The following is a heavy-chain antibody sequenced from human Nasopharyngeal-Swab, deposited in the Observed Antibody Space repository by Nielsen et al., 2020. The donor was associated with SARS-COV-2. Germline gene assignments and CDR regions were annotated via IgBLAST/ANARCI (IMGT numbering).Heavy chain of an antibody. V-gene: IGHV3-21*01. CDR1: GFTFSSYE. D-gene: IGHD6-13*01. CDR3: ARDSGIAATGRGGYFEY. CDR2: ISYSRRYI. J-gene: IGHJ4*02. Sequence: GESLKISCAASGFTFSSYEMNWVRQAPGKGLEWVSSISYSRRYIYYADSVKGRFTISRDNARNSLFLQMNSLRAEDTAVYYCARDSGIAATGRGGYFEYWGQGALVTVSS.